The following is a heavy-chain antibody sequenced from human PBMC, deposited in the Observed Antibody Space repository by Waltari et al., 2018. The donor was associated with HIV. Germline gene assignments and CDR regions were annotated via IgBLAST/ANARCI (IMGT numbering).Heavy chain of an antibody. CDR3: ARVVVPAAIKEVKDYYYYYGMDV. CDR2: IFSNDEK. D-gene: IGHD2-2*01. V-gene: IGHV2-26*01. CDR1: SLSNARMG. Sequence: SLSNARMGVSWIRQPPGKALEWLAHIFSNDEKSYSTSLKSRLTISKDTSKSQVVLTMTNMDPVDTATYYCARVVVPAAIKEVKDYYYYYGMDVWGQGTTVTVSS. J-gene: IGHJ6*02.